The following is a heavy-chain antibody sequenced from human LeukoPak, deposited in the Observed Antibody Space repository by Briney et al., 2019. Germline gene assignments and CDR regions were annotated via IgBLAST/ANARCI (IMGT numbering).Heavy chain of an antibody. Sequence: GGSLRLSCAASGFTFSSYAMHWVRQAPGKGLEWVAVISYDGSNKYYADSVKGRFTISRDNSKNTLYLQMNSLRAEDTAVYYCARRDSSPTRYYYYYMDVWGKGTTVTVSS. J-gene: IGHJ6*03. CDR2: ISYDGSNK. V-gene: IGHV3-30-3*01. CDR3: ARRDSSPTRYYYYYMDV. CDR1: GFTFSSYA. D-gene: IGHD6-13*01.